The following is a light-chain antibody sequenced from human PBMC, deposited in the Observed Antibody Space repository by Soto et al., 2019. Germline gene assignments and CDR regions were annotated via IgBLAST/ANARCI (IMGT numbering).Light chain of an antibody. CDR2: DAS. CDR1: QPINNW. Sequence: DIQMTQSPSTLSASVGDRVTISCRASQPINNWLAWYQQKPGEAPRLLIYDASNLETGVPSRFSGRGSETEFTLTISGLRPDDFATYYCQQYDSLWTFGQGTTLAVK. J-gene: IGKJ1*01. V-gene: IGKV1-5*01. CDR3: QQYDSLWT.